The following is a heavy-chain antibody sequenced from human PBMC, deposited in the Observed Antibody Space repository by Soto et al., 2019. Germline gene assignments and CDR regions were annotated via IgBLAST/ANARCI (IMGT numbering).Heavy chain of an antibody. CDR3: AKGGDGRSYYDSWSGYYTSVY. Sequence: GGSLRLSCAASGITFSRYGMHWVRQAPGKGLQWVAFISFYGTDKYYADSVKGRFTISRDNSKNTMYMQMNSLRDDDTAVYYCAKGGDGRSYYDSWSGYYTSVYWGQGTLVTVSS. D-gene: IGHD3-3*01. V-gene: IGHV3-30*18. CDR1: GITFSRYG. CDR2: ISFYGTDK. J-gene: IGHJ4*02.